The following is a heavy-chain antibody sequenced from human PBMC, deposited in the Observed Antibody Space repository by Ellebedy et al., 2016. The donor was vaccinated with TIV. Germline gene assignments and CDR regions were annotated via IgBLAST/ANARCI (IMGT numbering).Heavy chain of an antibody. J-gene: IGHJ6*02. CDR3: ARSYGDYEGGGFMDV. D-gene: IGHD4-17*01. V-gene: IGHV1-2*04. CDR1: GYTFTGYY. Sequence: ASVKVSCXASGYTFTGYYMHWVRQAPGQGLEWMGWINPNSGGTNYAQKFQGWVTMTRDTSISTAYMELSRLRSDDTAVYYCARSYGDYEGGGFMDVWGQGTTVTVSS. CDR2: INPNSGGT.